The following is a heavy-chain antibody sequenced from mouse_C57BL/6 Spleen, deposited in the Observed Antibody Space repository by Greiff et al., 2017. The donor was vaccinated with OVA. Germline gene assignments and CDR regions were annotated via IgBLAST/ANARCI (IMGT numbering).Heavy chain of an antibody. D-gene: IGHD2-5*01. CDR3: ARHYYSNSNYYAMDY. Sequence: EVMLVASGGGLVKPGGSLKLSCAASGFTFSSYTMSWVRQTPEKRLEWVATISGGGGNTYYPDSVKGRFTISRDNAKNTLYLQMSSLRSEDTALYYCARHYYSNSNYYAMDYWGQGTSVTVSS. J-gene: IGHJ4*01. CDR2: ISGGGGNT. CDR1: GFTFSSYT. V-gene: IGHV5-9*01.